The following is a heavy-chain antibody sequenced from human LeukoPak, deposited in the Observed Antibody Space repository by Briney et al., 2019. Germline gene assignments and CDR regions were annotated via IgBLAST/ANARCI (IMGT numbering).Heavy chain of an antibody. D-gene: IGHD2-2*01. CDR2: ISAYNGNT. CDR1: GYTFTSYG. J-gene: IGHJ4*02. Sequence: ASVKVSCKDSGYTFTSYGISWVRQAPGQGLEWMGWISAYNGNTNYAQKLQGRVTMTTDTSTSTAYMELRSLRSDDTAVYYCARDKEIVVVPAAPFDYWGQGTLVTVSS. V-gene: IGHV1-18*01. CDR3: ARDKEIVVVPAAPFDY.